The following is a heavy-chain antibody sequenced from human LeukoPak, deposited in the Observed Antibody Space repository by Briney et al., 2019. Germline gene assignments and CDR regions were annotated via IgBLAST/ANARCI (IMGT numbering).Heavy chain of an antibody. J-gene: IGHJ1*01. Sequence: ASVKVSCKVSGNTLTESSMHWVRQAPGKGLEWMGGIDREDGETIYAQKFQGRVTMTEDTSTDIDYMELSSLRSEDTAVYYCATGPKLDYPVTINTVSGFQHWGQGTLVTVSS. CDR2: IDREDGET. CDR1: GNTLTESS. CDR3: ATGPKLDYPVTINTVSGFQH. D-gene: IGHD4-17*01. V-gene: IGHV1-24*01.